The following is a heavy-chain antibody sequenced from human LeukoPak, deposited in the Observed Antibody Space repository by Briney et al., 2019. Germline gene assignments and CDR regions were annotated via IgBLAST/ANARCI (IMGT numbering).Heavy chain of an antibody. J-gene: IGHJ4*02. CDR2: ISASGGTT. D-gene: IGHD2-15*01. V-gene: IGHV3-23*01. CDR3: ARGTSSGGISCDY. CDR1: GFTFSRYG. Sequence: QPGGSLRLSCAASGFTFSRYGISWVRQAPGKGLEWVSAISASGGTTYYADSVKGRFTISRDNAKNSLYLQMNSLRAEDTAVYYCARGTSSGGISCDYWGQGTLVTVSS.